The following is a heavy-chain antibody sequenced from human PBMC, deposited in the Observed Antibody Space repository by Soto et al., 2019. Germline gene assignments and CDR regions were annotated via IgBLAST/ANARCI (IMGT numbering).Heavy chain of an antibody. D-gene: IGHD3-22*01. CDR1: GYTFTSYG. CDR2: ISAYNGNT. V-gene: IGHV1-18*04. J-gene: IGHJ3*02. CDR3: AHHNYYDSSGYLRSDAFDI. Sequence: GASVKVSCKASGYTFTSYGISWVRQAPGQGLEWMGWISAYNGNTNYAQKRQGRVTMTTDTSTSTAYMELRSLRSDDTAVYYCAHHNYYDSSGYLRSDAFDIWGQGTMVTVSS.